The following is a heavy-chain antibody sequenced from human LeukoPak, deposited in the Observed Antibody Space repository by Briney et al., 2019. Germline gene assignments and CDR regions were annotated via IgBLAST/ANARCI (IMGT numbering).Heavy chain of an antibody. CDR2: IYYSGST. Sequence: SETLSLTCAVYGGSISSGGYYWSWIRQHPGKGLEWIGYIYYSGSTYYNPSLKSRVTISVDTSKNQFSLKLSSVTAADTAVYYCARSQVNPYYFDYWGQGTLVTVSS. CDR1: GGSISSGGYY. V-gene: IGHV4-31*11. J-gene: IGHJ4*02. D-gene: IGHD1-14*01. CDR3: ARSQVNPYYFDY.